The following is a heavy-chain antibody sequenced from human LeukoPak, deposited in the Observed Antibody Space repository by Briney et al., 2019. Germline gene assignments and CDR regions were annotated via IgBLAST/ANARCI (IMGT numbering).Heavy chain of an antibody. J-gene: IGHJ6*02. Sequence: PGGSLRLSCAASGFTFSSYEMNWVRQAPGKGLKWVSYISSSGSTIYYADSVKGRFTISRDNAKNSLYLQMNSLRAEDTAVYYCARDHDFWSGGYGMDVWGQGTTVTVSS. CDR1: GFTFSSYE. CDR3: ARDHDFWSGGYGMDV. V-gene: IGHV3-48*03. CDR2: ISSSGSTI. D-gene: IGHD3-3*01.